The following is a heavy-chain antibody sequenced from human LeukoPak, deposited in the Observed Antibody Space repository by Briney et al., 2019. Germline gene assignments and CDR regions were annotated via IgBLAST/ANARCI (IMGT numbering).Heavy chain of an antibody. CDR1: GYTFTGYY. CDR3: ARTNTVAGLDY. J-gene: IGHJ4*02. Sequence: EASVKVSCKASGYTFTGYYMHWVRQAPGRGLEWMGWINPNSGGTNYAQKFQGRVTMTRDTSISTAYMELSRLRSDDTAVYYCARTNTVAGLDYWGQGTLVTVSS. V-gene: IGHV1-2*02. D-gene: IGHD6-19*01. CDR2: INPNSGGT.